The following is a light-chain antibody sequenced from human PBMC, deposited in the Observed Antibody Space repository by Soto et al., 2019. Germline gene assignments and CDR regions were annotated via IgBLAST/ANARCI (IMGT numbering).Light chain of an antibody. V-gene: IGLV2-8*01. CDR1: SSDLRDSDF. CDR2: EVT. J-gene: IGLJ3*02. CDR3: SSYADFNNVL. Sequence: QSALTQPPSASGSPGQSVTISCTGTSSDLRDSDFISWYQLYPGKAPKLMIYEVTKRPSGVPDRFSGSKSDNMAYLTVSGLQAEDEAEYYCSSYADFNNVLFGGGTKLTVL.